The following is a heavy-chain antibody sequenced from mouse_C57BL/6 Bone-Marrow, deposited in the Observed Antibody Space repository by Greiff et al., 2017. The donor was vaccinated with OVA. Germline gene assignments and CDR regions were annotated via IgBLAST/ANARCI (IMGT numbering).Heavy chain of an antibody. D-gene: IGHD1-1*02. J-gene: IGHJ1*03. V-gene: IGHV2-5*01. CDR2: IWRGGST. CDR3: AKKGSYYWYFDV. CDR1: GFSLTSSG. Sequence: VQLQESGPGLVQPSQRLSIPCTVSGFSLTSSGVHWVRQSPGKGLEWLGVIWRGGSTDYNAAFMSRLSITQDNSKSQLFFKMNSLQADDTAIYYCAKKGSYYWYFDVWGTGTTVTVSS.